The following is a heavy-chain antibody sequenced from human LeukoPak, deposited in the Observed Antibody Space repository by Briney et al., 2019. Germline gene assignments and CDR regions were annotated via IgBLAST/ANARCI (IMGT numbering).Heavy chain of an antibody. CDR3: AREGTAMVSFDY. V-gene: IGHV3-48*03. J-gene: IGHJ4*02. CDR2: IGSGGNTI. Sequence: GGSLRLSCAASGFTFSSCEMNWVRQAPGKGLEWVSYIGSGGNTIYYADSVKGRFTISRDNAKNSLYLQMNSLRAEDTAVYYCAREGTAMVSFDYWGQGTLVTVSS. CDR1: GFTFSSCE. D-gene: IGHD5-18*01.